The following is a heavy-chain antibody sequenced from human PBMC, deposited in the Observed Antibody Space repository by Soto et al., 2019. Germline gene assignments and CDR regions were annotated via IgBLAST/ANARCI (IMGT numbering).Heavy chain of an antibody. CDR1: GGSISSFY. CDR3: ARGSSRWDY. V-gene: IGHV4-4*07. D-gene: IGHD6-13*01. CDR2: IYSGGRN. Sequence: LCLTCTVSGGSISSFYWSWIRQPAGKGLEWIGRIYSGGRNNYNPSLKSRVTMSVDTSKNQFSLRLSSETAADTAMYYCARGSSRWDYWGQGTLVTVSS. J-gene: IGHJ4*02.